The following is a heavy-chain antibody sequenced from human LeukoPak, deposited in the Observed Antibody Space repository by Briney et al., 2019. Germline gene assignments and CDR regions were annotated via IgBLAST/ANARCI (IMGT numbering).Heavy chain of an antibody. Sequence: GGTLRLSCAASGITFSSYGMSWVRQAPGKGLEWVSSISSTGGTTYYADSVKGRFTISRDNSKNTLYLQMNSLRAEDTAIYYCAKNGDRGAYCTGGTCYPYFYYYMDVWGKGTTVTVSS. CDR2: ISSTGGTT. D-gene: IGHD2-15*01. V-gene: IGHV3-23*01. J-gene: IGHJ6*03. CDR1: GITFSSYG. CDR3: AKNGDRGAYCTGGTCYPYFYYYMDV.